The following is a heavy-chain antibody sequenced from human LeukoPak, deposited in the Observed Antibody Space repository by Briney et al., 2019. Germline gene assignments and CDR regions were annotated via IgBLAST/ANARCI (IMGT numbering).Heavy chain of an antibody. CDR2: IYSSGTT. V-gene: IGHV3-66*01. J-gene: IGHJ3*02. Sequence: PGGSLRLSCAASGFTVGSSYMSWVHQAPGKGLEWVSVIYSSGTTYYADSVKGRFTLSRDNSKNTLYLQMNILRAEDTGVYYCARDEDFPMMNIWGQGTRVTVSS. CDR3: ARDEDFPMMNI. CDR1: GFTVGSSY. D-gene: IGHD3-3*01.